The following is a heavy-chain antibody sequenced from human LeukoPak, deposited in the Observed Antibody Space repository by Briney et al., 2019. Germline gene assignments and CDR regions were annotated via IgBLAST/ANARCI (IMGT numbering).Heavy chain of an antibody. D-gene: IGHD3-22*01. J-gene: IGHJ6*02. Sequence: PGGSLRLSCAASGFTFSSYAMSWVRQAPGKGLEWVSAISGSGGSTYYADSVKGRFTISRDNSKNTLYLRMNSLRAEDTAVYYCANLPRRSGYYSFRYYYGMDVWGQGTTVTVSS. V-gene: IGHV3-23*01. CDR1: GFTFSSYA. CDR2: ISGSGGST. CDR3: ANLPRRSGYYSFRYYYGMDV.